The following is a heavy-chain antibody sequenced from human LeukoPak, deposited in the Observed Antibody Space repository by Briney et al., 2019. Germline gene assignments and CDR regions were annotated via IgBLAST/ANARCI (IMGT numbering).Heavy chain of an antibody. D-gene: IGHD4-11*01. Sequence: GGSLRLSCAASGFTFGGSWMLWVRQASGKGLMCVARISKDGRTTTYVDSVKGRFTVSRDNAKNTLYLQMDSLRVEDTAMYYCGRDSNGIDYLGQGTLVTVSS. CDR2: ISKDGRTT. CDR3: GRDSNGIDY. J-gene: IGHJ4*02. CDR1: GFTFGGSW. V-gene: IGHV3-74*03.